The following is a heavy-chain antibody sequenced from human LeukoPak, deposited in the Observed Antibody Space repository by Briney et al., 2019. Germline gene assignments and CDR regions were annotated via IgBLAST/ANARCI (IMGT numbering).Heavy chain of an antibody. V-gene: IGHV4-30-2*01. D-gene: IGHD6-13*01. CDR1: GGSISSGGYY. J-gene: IGHJ1*01. Sequence: SETLSLTCTVSGGSISSGGYYWSWIRQPPGKGLEWIGYIYHSGSTYYNPSLKSRVTISVDRSKNQFSLKLSSVTAADTAVYYCARGQQLVRQTSQGAEYFQHWGQGTLVTVSS. CDR2: IYHSGST. CDR3: ARGQQLVRQTSQGAEYFQH.